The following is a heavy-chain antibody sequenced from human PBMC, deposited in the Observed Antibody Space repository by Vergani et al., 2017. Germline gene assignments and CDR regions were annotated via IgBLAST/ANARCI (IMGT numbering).Heavy chain of an antibody. D-gene: IGHD1-26*01. Sequence: VQLVQSGAEVKKPGASVKVSCKASGYTFTSYGISWVRQMPGKGLEWMGIIYPGDSDTRYSPSFQGQVTISADKSISTAYLQWSSLKASDTAMYYCAREESGSSDYWGQGTLVTVSS. CDR3: AREESGSSDY. J-gene: IGHJ4*02. V-gene: IGHV5-51*01. CDR2: IYPGDSDT. CDR1: GYTFTSYG.